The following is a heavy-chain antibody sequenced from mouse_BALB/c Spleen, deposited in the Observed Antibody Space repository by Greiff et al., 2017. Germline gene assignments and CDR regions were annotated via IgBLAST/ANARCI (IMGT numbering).Heavy chain of an antibody. CDR3: ARGDGYYAMDY. V-gene: IGHV1-18*01. D-gene: IGHD2-3*01. CDR2: INPYNGGT. J-gene: IGHJ4*01. Sequence: EVQLQQFGAELVKPGASVKIPCKASGYTFTDYNMDWVKQSHGKSLEWIGDINPYNGGTIYNQKFKGKATLTVDKSSSTAYMELRSLTSEDTAVYYCARGDGYYAMDYWGQGTSVTVSS. CDR1: GYTFTDYN.